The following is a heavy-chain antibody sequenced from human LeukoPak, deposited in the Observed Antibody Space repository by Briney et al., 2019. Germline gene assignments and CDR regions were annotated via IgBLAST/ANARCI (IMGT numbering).Heavy chain of an antibody. J-gene: IGHJ4*02. D-gene: IGHD3-22*01. CDR3: ARGRLSYYYDSSGYRCYFDY. Sequence: SETLSLTCTVSGGSISSSSYYWGWIRQPPGKGLEWIGSIYYSGSTYYNPSLKSRVTISVDTSKNQFSLKLSSVTAADTAVYYCARGRLSYYYDSSGYRCYFDYWGQGTLVTVSS. CDR2: IYYSGST. V-gene: IGHV4-39*07. CDR1: GGSISSSSYY.